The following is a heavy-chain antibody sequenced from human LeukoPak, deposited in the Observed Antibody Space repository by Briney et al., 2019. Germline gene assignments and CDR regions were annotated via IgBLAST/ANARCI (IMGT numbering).Heavy chain of an antibody. CDR3: AILGTGSS. V-gene: IGHV4-39*01. Sequence: SETLSLTCTVSGGSISSSTYYWGWIRQPPGRGLEWIGIIYYRGSTYYNPSLKSRVTISVDTSNNQFSLRLSSVTAADTAVYYCAILGTGSSWGQGTLVTVSS. D-gene: IGHD3-10*01. J-gene: IGHJ5*02. CDR2: IYYRGST. CDR1: GGSISSSTYY.